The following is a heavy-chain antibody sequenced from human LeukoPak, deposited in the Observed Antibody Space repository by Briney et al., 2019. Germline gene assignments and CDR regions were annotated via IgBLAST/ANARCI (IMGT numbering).Heavy chain of an antibody. V-gene: IGHV3-74*01. CDR3: VRDGDDFNFDY. D-gene: IGHD5-24*01. Sequence: GGSLRLSCAASGFTFSSHWMHWVRQAPGKGLVWVSRVKGDGTFTNYVDSVYGRFTISRDNAKNTLYLHMHSLRAEDTAVYYWVRDGDDFNFDYWGQGNLVTVSS. J-gene: IGHJ4*02. CDR1: GFTFSSHW. CDR2: VKGDGTFT.